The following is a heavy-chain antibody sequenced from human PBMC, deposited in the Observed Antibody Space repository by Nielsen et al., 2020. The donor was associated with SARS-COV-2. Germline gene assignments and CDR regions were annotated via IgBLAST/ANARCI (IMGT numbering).Heavy chain of an antibody. CDR1: GFTVSSNY. V-gene: IGHV3-53*01. CDR2: IYSGGST. J-gene: IGHJ3*02. CDR3: ASSDYVWGSYRSLAFDI. D-gene: IGHD3-16*02. Sequence: GGSLRLSCAASGFTVSSNYMSWVRQAPGKGLEWASVIYSGGSTYYADSVKGRFTISRDNSKNTLYLQMNSLRAEDTAVYYCASSDYVWGSYRSLAFDIWGQGTMVTVSS.